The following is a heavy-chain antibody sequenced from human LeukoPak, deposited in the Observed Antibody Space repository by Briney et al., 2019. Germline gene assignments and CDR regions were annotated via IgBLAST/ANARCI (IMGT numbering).Heavy chain of an antibody. J-gene: IGHJ4*02. CDR2: INPNSGDT. CDR1: GYTFTGYY. Sequence: ASVKVSCKASGYTFTGYYILWVRQAPGQGLEWMGWINPNSGDTNFAQRFQGRVTMTTDTSTNTAYMELSSLRSDDTAMYYCARDSGIQLPGVCDHWGQGTLVTVSS. V-gene: IGHV1-2*02. D-gene: IGHD7-27*01. CDR3: ARDSGIQLPGVCDH.